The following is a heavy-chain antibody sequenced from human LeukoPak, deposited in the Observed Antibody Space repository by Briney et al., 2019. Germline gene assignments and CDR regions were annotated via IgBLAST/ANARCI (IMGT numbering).Heavy chain of an antibody. CDR2: IYSGGST. J-gene: IGHJ6*03. Sequence: GGSLRLSCAASGFTVSSNYMSWVRQAPGKGLEWVSVIYSGGSTYYADSVKGRFTISRDNSKNTLYLQMGSLRAEDMAVYYCASTQLNYYYMDVWGKGTTVTVSS. V-gene: IGHV3-53*05. CDR3: ASTQLNYYYMDV. D-gene: IGHD6-6*01. CDR1: GFTVSSNY.